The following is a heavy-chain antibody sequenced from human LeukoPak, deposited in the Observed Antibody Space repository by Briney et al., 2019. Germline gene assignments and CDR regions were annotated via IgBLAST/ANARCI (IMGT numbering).Heavy chain of an antibody. V-gene: IGHV4-39*01. CDR2: IYYSGRP. Sequence: TSETLSLTCTVSGGSISSSSYYWGWVRQPPGKGLEWIVSIYYSGRPSYNPSLNSPVTISVDPSKNPFSLKLSSVTAADTAVYYCARQDYYGSGSYSHFDYWGQGTLVTVSS. CDR3: ARQDYYGSGSYSHFDY. D-gene: IGHD3-10*01. J-gene: IGHJ4*02. CDR1: GGSISSSSYY.